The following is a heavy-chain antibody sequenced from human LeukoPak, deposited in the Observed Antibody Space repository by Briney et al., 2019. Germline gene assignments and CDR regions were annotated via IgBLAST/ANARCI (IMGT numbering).Heavy chain of an antibody. CDR3: ARGTRYCSSTSCINFDY. V-gene: IGHV3-33*01. Sequence: PGRSLRLSCAASGFTFSSYGMHWVRQAPGKGLEWVAVIWYDGSNKFYADSVKGRFTISRDNSKNTLSLQMNSLRAEDTVVYYCARGTRYCSSTSCINFDYWGQGTLVTVSS. J-gene: IGHJ4*02. CDR2: IWYDGSNK. CDR1: GFTFSSYG. D-gene: IGHD2-2*01.